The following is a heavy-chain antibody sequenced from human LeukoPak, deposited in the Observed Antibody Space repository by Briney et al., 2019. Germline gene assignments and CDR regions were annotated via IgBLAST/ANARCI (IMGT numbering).Heavy chain of an antibody. V-gene: IGHV4-59*06. CDR1: GGSISGYY. J-gene: IGHJ4*02. Sequence: SETLSLTCTVSGGSISGYYWSWIRQPPGKGLEWIGYIYYSGSTSYNPSLKSRVTISMDTSKNQFSLKLSSVTAADTAVYYCARWFYYGSGRRQFDYWGQGTLVTVSS. D-gene: IGHD3-10*01. CDR3: ARWFYYGSGRRQFDY. CDR2: IYYSGST.